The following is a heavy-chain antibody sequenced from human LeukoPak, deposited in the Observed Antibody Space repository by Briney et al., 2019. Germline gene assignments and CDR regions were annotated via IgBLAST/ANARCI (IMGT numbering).Heavy chain of an antibody. V-gene: IGHV3-23*01. CDR2: ISGSGGRP. J-gene: IGHJ5*02. D-gene: IGHD1-1*01. CDR3: AKDRVGSQLERPGWFDP. CDR1: GFTFSSYA. Sequence: GGSLRLSCAASGFTFSSYAMSWVRQAPGKGLEWVSAISGSGGRPYYADSVKGRFTIYRDNSKNTLYLQMNSLRDEDTAVYYCAKDRVGSQLERPGWFDPWGQGTLVTVSS.